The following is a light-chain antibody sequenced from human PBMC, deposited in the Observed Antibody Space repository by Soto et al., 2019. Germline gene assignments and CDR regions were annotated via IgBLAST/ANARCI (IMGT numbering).Light chain of an antibody. V-gene: IGLV1-40*01. Sequence: QSALTQPPSVSGAPGQRVTISCTGSSSNIGACYDVHWYQQLPGTAPKLLIYANSNRPSGVPDRFSGSKSGTSASLAITGLQAEDEAAYYCQSYESSLRVQNVFGGGTKLTVL. CDR1: SSNIGACYD. CDR3: QSYESSLRVQNV. CDR2: ANS. J-gene: IGLJ2*01.